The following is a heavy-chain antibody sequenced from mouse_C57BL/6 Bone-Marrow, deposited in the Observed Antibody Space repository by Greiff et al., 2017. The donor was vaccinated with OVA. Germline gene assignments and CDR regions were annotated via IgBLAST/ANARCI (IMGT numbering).Heavy chain of an antibody. CDR3: ARRGTFYAMDY. V-gene: IGHV1-63*01. CDR1: GYTFTNYW. CDR2: IYPGGGYT. Sequence: VQRVESGAELVRPGTSVKMSCKASGYTFTNYWIGWAKQRPGHGLEWIGDIYPGGGYTNYNEKFKGKATLTADKSSSTAYMQFSSLTSEDSAIYYCARRGTFYAMDYWGQGTSVTVSS. J-gene: IGHJ4*01. D-gene: IGHD5-1*01.